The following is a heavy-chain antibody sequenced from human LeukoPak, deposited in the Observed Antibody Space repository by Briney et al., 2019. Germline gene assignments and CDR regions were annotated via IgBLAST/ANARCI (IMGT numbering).Heavy chain of an antibody. CDR2: IKQDGSEK. J-gene: IGHJ4*02. V-gene: IGHV3-7*01. CDR1: GLTFSSHW. D-gene: IGHD5-24*01. CDR3: VGNDNY. Sequence: GEPLRLSCAASGLTFSSHWMSWVRQAPGKGLEWVANIKQDGSEKYYVDSVKGRFTISRDNAKNSLYLQMNSLIAEDTAVYYCVGNDNYWGQGTLVTVSS.